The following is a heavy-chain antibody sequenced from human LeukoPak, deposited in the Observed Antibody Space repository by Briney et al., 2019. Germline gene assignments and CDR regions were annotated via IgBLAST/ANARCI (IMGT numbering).Heavy chain of an antibody. D-gene: IGHD2/OR15-2a*01. CDR1: GASISSSY. V-gene: IGHV4-59*01. Sequence: SETLSLTCTVSGASISSSYWSWIRQPPGERLEWIGFIYYNGNTNSNPSLKSRVTISADTSKNQFSLKLTSVTAADTAVYYCVRGNYGNREYSNAFDIWGQGTMVTVSS. CDR2: IYYNGNT. J-gene: IGHJ3*02. CDR3: VRGNYGNREYSNAFDI.